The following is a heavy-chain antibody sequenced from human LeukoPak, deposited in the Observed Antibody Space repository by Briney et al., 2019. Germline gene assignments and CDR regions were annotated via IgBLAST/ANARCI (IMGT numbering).Heavy chain of an antibody. CDR2: IYYSGST. J-gene: IGHJ5*02. CDR3: ASLAAAAPMGWFDP. CDR1: GGFNTHYY. D-gene: IGHD6-13*01. V-gene: IGHV4-59*01. Sequence: PSETLSLTCSVSGGFNTHYYWSWIRQPPGKGLEWIGYIYYSGSTNYNPSLKSRVTISVDTSKNQFSLKLSSVTAADTAVYYCASLAAAAPMGWFDPWGQGTLVTVSS.